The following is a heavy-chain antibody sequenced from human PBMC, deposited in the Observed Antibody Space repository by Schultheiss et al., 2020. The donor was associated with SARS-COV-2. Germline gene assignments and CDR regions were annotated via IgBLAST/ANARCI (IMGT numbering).Heavy chain of an antibody. J-gene: IGHJ5*02. D-gene: IGHD3-16*01. Sequence: SQTLSLTCTVAGGSINGYYWNWIWQPPGKGLEWIGYIHYSGSTNYNPSLNSRVTISVDRSKNQFSLKLNSVTTADTAVYYCARGGHPLSNWFDPWGQGTLVTVSS. CDR1: GGSINGYY. CDR3: ARGGHPLSNWFDP. CDR2: IHYSGST. V-gene: IGHV4-59*01.